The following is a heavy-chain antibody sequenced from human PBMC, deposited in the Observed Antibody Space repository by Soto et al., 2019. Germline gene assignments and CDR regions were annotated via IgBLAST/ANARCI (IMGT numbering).Heavy chain of an antibody. V-gene: IGHV3-7*01. CDR3: ARSIAARLNWFDP. CDR2: IKPDGSEK. CDR1: GFTFSSYW. D-gene: IGHD6-6*01. J-gene: IGHJ5*02. Sequence: EVQLVESGGGLVQPGGSLRLSCAASGFTFSSYWMSWVRQAPGKGLEWVANIKPDGSEKYYVDSVKGRFTISRDNAKNSLYLQMNSLRAEDTAVYYCARSIAARLNWFDPWGQGTLVTVSS.